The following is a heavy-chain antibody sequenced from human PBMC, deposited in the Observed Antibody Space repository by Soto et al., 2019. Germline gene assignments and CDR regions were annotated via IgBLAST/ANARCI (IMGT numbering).Heavy chain of an antibody. CDR2: IHYSGNT. Sequence: PSETLSLTCTVSGGSISSYYWSWIRQPPGKGLEYVGYIHYSGNTNYNPSLKSRVTISLDTSKNQFSLKLSSVTAADTAVYYCARHVLGLDYWGQGTLVTVSS. CDR1: GGSISSYY. J-gene: IGHJ4*02. V-gene: IGHV4-59*08. CDR3: ARHVLGLDY. D-gene: IGHD1-26*01.